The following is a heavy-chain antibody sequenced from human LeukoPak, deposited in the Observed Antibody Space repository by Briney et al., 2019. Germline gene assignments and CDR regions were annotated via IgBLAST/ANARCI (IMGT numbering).Heavy chain of an antibody. CDR1: GCTFTSYY. V-gene: IGHV1-46*01. CDR3: ARVYYDFWSGYTAYYYGMDV. J-gene: IGHJ6*02. D-gene: IGHD3-3*01. CDR2: INPSGGST. Sequence: ASVKVSCKASGCTFTSYYMHWVRQAPGQGLEWMGIINPSGGSTSYAQKFQGRVTMTRDTSTSTVYMELSSLRSEDTAVYYCARVYYDFWSGYTAYYYGMDVWGQGTTVTVSS.